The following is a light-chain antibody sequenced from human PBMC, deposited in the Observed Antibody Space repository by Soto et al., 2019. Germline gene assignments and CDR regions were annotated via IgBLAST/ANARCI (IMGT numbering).Light chain of an antibody. CDR2: GAS. CDR3: QQYRNWPRT. CDR1: QSINTK. Sequence: EIVMTQSPATLSVSPGEGATISCSASQSINTKIAWYQLKPGQAPRLIVYGASTKATDMPGRFSGRGSGTECTLTINNLQSEDVAVYYCQQYRNWPRTFSQGTKVDI. V-gene: IGKV3-15*01. J-gene: IGKJ1*01.